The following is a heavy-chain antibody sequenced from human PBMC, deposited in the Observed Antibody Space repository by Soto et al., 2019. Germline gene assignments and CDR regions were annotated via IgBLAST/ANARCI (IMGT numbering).Heavy chain of an antibody. CDR3: ARDDYYDTSGYLALFDY. CDR2: ISSSSSTI. CDR1: GFTFSSYS. Sequence: GGSLRLSCAASGFTFSSYSMNWVRQAPGKGLEWVSYISSSSSTIYYAEYVKGRFTISRDNAKNSLYLQMNSLRDEDTAVYYCARDDYYDTSGYLALFDYWGQGTLVTVSS. V-gene: IGHV3-48*02. D-gene: IGHD3-22*01. J-gene: IGHJ4*02.